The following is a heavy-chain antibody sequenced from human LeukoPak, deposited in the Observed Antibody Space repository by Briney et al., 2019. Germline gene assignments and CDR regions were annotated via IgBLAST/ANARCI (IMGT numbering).Heavy chain of an antibody. CDR3: ARGLGGSGSSPTTNLDY. Sequence: SETLSLTCAVYGGSFSGYYWSWIRQPPGEGLEWIGEINHSGSTNYNPSLKSRVTISVDTSKNQFSLKLSSVTAADTAVYYCARGLGGSGSSPTTNLDYWGQGTLVTVSS. CDR2: INHSGST. V-gene: IGHV4-34*01. D-gene: IGHD3-10*01. J-gene: IGHJ4*02. CDR1: GGSFSGYY.